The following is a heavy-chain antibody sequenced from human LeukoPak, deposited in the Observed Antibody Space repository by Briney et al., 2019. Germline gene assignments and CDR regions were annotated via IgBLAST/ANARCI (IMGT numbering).Heavy chain of an antibody. Sequence: PGGSLRLSCAASGFTFSSYAMSWVRQGPGKGLEWVSAISGSGGSTYYADSVKGRFTISRDNSKNTLYLQMNSLRAEDTAVYYCAKVGSVVQGVTPLDYWGQGTLVTVSS. V-gene: IGHV3-23*01. CDR2: ISGSGGST. J-gene: IGHJ4*02. D-gene: IGHD3-10*01. CDR3: AKVGSVVQGVTPLDY. CDR1: GFTFSSYA.